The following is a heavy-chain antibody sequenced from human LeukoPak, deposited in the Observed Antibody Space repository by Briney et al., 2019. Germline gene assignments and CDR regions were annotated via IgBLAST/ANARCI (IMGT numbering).Heavy chain of an antibody. D-gene: IGHD3-22*01. CDR2: IYSGGST. CDR3: ARVAHYDSSGIGNY. Sequence: GGSLRLSCAASGFTVSSNYMSWVRQAPGKGLEWVSVIYSGGSTYYADSVKGRFTISRDNSKNTLYLQINNLRAEDTAVYYCARVAHYDSSGIGNYWGQGTLVTVSS. J-gene: IGHJ4*02. CDR1: GFTVSSNY. V-gene: IGHV3-53*01.